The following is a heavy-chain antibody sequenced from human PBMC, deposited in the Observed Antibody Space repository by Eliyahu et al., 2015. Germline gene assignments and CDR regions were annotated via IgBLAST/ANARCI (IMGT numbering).Heavy chain of an antibody. D-gene: IGHD2-2*01. J-gene: IGHJ6*02. Sequence: EVQLVESGGGLVKPGGSLRLSCAASGXXFXSXXMXWVRQAPGKGLEWVSSISSSSSYIYXADSVKGRFTISRDNAKNSLYLQMNSLRAEDTAVYYCARDSCSSTSCYDLNYGMDVWGQGTTVTVSS. CDR1: GXXFXSXX. CDR3: ARDSCSSTSCYDLNYGMDV. CDR2: ISSSSSYI. V-gene: IGHV3-21*01.